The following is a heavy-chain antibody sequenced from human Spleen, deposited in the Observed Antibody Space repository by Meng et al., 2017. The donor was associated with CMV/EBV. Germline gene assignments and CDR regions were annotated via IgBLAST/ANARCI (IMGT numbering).Heavy chain of an antibody. V-gene: IGHV3-23*01. J-gene: IGHJ4*02. CDR2: ISGSGGSI. Sequence: GVLKISCAASGFTFSSYAMSWVRQAPGKGLEWVSAISGSGGSIYYTDSVKGRFTLSRDNSKNTLYLQLNSLRAEDTAVYYCAKRLGSSSGSDYWGQGTLVTVSS. CDR1: GFTFSSYA. CDR3: AKRLGSSSGSDY. D-gene: IGHD3-22*01.